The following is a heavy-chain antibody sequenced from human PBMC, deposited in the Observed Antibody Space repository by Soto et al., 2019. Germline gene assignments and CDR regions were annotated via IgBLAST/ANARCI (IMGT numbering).Heavy chain of an antibody. Sequence: EVQLVESGGGLVQPGGSLRLSCVASGFTFRSYWMHWVRQAPGKGLVWVSHINGDGSTTSYADSVKGRFTISRDNAKNTGYLQMNSLRDEDTAVYYCAGGGGYSYGYIGYWGQGTLVTVSS. V-gene: IGHV3-74*01. CDR2: INGDGSTT. J-gene: IGHJ4*02. CDR3: AGGGGYSYGYIGY. CDR1: GFTFRSYW. D-gene: IGHD5-18*01.